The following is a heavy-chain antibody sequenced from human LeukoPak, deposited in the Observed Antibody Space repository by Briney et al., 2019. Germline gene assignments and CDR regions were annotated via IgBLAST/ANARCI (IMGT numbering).Heavy chain of an antibody. D-gene: IGHD3-9*01. CDR1: GFTSSSYW. Sequence: GGSLRLSCAASGFTSSSYWMSWVRQAPGKGLEWVANIKEDESQRHYGDSVKGRFTISRDNAKNSLYLQMNSLRAEDTAVFYCARRRYGEAFDVWGQGTMVTVSS. CDR2: IKEDESQR. J-gene: IGHJ3*01. V-gene: IGHV3-7*01. CDR3: ARRRYGEAFDV.